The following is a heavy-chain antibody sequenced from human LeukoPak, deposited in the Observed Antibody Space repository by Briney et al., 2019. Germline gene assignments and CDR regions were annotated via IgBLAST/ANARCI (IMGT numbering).Heavy chain of an antibody. Sequence: PSETLSLTCAVYGGSFSGYYWSWIRQPPGKGLEWIGEINHSGSTNYNPSLKSRVTISVDTSKNQFSLKLSSVTAEDTAVYYCARAPYSSSWYYFDYWGQGTLVTVSS. CDR2: INHSGST. D-gene: IGHD6-13*01. CDR1: GGSFSGYY. J-gene: IGHJ4*02. V-gene: IGHV4-34*01. CDR3: ARAPYSSSWYYFDY.